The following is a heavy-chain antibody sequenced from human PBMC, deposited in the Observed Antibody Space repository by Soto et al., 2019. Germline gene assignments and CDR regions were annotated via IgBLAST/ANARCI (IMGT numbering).Heavy chain of an antibody. D-gene: IGHD3-10*01. V-gene: IGHV6-1*01. Sequence: PSQTLSLTCVIAGDSFSSNSAGLNWFRRSPSRGLEWLGRTYYKSKWNNDYALSVKSRITINPDTSKNQFSLHLYSVTPEDTAVYYCTGITWFRGMDVWGQGTPVTVSS. J-gene: IGHJ6*02. CDR3: TGITWFRGMDV. CDR2: TYYKSKWNN. CDR1: GDSFSSNSAG.